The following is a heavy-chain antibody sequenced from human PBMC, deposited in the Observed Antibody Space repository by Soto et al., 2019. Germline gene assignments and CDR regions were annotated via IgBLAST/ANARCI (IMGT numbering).Heavy chain of an antibody. J-gene: IGHJ4*02. CDR3: AKDSRIAARLAPGDY. Sequence: GGSLRLSFAASGFTFSSYGMHWVRQAPGKGLEWVAVISYDGSNKYYADSVKGRFTISRDNSKNTLYLQMNSLRAEDTAVYYCAKDSRIAARLAPGDYWGQGTLVTVSS. CDR2: ISYDGSNK. CDR1: GFTFSSYG. V-gene: IGHV3-30*18. D-gene: IGHD6-6*01.